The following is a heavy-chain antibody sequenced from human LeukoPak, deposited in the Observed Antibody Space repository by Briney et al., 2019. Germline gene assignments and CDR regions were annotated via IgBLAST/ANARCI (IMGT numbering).Heavy chain of an antibody. CDR1: GASISTYY. CDR3: AKVAMYYYGSETYFFFDD. Sequence: SETLSLTCRVSGASISTYYWSWIRQPVGKGLEWIGQIKTTGSTHYNSSLESRVTMSLDTSKKEFSLNLTSVTAADTAVYYCAKVAMYYYGSETYFFFDDWGQGILVTVSS. CDR2: IKTTGST. V-gene: IGHV4-4*07. J-gene: IGHJ4*02. D-gene: IGHD3-10*01.